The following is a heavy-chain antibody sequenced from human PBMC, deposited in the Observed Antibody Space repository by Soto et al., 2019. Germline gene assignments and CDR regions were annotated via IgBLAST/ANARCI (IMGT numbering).Heavy chain of an antibody. CDR1: GGSFNNYA. V-gene: IGHV1-69*01. J-gene: IGHJ6*02. D-gene: IGHD3-10*01. Sequence: QVHLVQSGAEVKKPGSSVKVSCKTSGGSFNNYAVSWVRQAPGQGLEWMGGIIPNFDTPNYAQKFQDRVTIIADESTSTGYMELRSLRSNDTAVYYFAVAMVREILIFESSGMHVWGQGTTVIVSS. CDR2: IIPNFDTP. CDR3: AVAMVREILIFESSGMHV.